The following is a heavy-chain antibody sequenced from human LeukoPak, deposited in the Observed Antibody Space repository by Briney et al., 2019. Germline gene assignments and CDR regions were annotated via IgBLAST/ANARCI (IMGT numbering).Heavy chain of an antibody. J-gene: IGHJ2*01. CDR2: IWYDGSNK. CDR3: AKVSTIIEAGLRYFDL. D-gene: IGHD6-19*01. CDR1: GFTFSSYG. V-gene: IGHV3-33*06. Sequence: GGSLRLSCAASGFTFSSYGMHWVRQAPGKGLEWVAVIWYDGSNKYYADSVKGRFTISRDNSKNTLYPQMNSLRAEDTAVYYCAKVSTIIEAGLRYFDLWGRGTLVTVSS.